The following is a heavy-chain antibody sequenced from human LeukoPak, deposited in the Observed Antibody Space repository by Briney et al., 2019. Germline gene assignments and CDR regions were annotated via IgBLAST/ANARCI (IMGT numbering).Heavy chain of an antibody. CDR2: ISSSSSYI. V-gene: IGHV3-21*01. J-gene: IGHJ4*02. Sequence: GGSLRLSCAASGFTFSSYAMNWVRQAPGKGLEWVSSISSSSSYIYYADSVKGRFTTSRDNAKNSLYLQMNSLRAEDTAVYYCARAWATDFDYWGQGTLVTVSS. CDR1: GFTFSSYA. D-gene: IGHD7-27*01. CDR3: ARAWATDFDY.